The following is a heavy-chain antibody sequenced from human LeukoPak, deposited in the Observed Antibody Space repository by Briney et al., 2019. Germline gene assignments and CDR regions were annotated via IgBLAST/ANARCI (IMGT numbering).Heavy chain of an antibody. Sequence: NTSETLPLTCAVYGGSFSGYYWSWIRQPPGKGLEWVGEINHSGSTNYNPSLKSRVTIPVDTSKNQFSLKLSSVTAADTAVYYCARDRGYDYVWGSYRPFDYWGQGTLVTVSS. D-gene: IGHD3-16*02. J-gene: IGHJ4*02. CDR1: GGSFSGYY. CDR2: INHSGST. CDR3: ARDRGYDYVWGSYRPFDY. V-gene: IGHV4-34*01.